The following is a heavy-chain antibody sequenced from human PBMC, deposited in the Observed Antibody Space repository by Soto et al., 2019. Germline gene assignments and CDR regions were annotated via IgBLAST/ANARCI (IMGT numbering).Heavy chain of an antibody. CDR3: ATYRTGSSGANWFDP. CDR2: ITPMLGTS. V-gene: IGHV1-69*01. Sequence: QLVQSGAEVKKPGSSVKVSCQAFGGTFSKYGVSWVRQAPGQGLQWMGGITPMLGTSTITQRFHDRVTLTADEFTTVAYMELTTLTSEDTAIYYCATYRTGSSGANWFDPWGQGTLVTVS. J-gene: IGHJ5*02. CDR1: GGTFSKYG. D-gene: IGHD6-19*01.